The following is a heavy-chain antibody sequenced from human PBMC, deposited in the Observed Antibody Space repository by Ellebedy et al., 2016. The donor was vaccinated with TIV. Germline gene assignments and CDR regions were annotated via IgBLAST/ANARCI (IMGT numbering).Heavy chain of an antibody. J-gene: IGHJ5*02. CDR2: IIPILGIA. CDR3: ARGGPMIFGEVIVYNWFDP. V-gene: IGHV1-69*04. D-gene: IGHD3-3*01. Sequence: AASVKVSCKASGGTFSSYAISWVRQAPGQGLEWMGRIIPILGIANYAQKFQGRVTITADKYTSTAYMELSSLTSEDTAVYYCARGGPMIFGEVIVYNWFDPWGQGSLVTVSS. CDR1: GGTFSSYA.